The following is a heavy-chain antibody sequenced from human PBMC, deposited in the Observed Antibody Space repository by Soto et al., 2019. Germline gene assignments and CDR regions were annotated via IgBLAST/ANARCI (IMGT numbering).Heavy chain of an antibody. D-gene: IGHD2-2*01. CDR3: AKSLSAIPGDS. J-gene: IGHJ4*02. Sequence: GGSLRLSCAASGFTFSSYWVSWVRQGPGKGPEWVANIKQDGSEEYYVDSVKGRFTISRDNAKNSLYLQMTSLRAEDTAVYHCAKSLSAIPGDSWGQGTLVTVSS. CDR2: IKQDGSEE. CDR1: GFTFSSYW. V-gene: IGHV3-7*05.